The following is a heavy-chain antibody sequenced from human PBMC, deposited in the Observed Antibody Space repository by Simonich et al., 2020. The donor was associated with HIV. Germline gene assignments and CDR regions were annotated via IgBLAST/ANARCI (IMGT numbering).Heavy chain of an antibody. J-gene: IGHJ4*02. V-gene: IGHV4-38-2*01. D-gene: IGHD6-6*01. Sequence: QVQLQQWGAGLLKPSATLSLTCAVSGYSISSGYYWDWIRQTPGKGLEWIGTIYPSGSTYYNPSLKSRVTISVDTSKNQFSLKLSSVTAADTAVYYCARGLAARLSHFDYWGQGTLVTVSS. CDR1: GYSISSGYY. CDR3: ARGLAARLSHFDY. CDR2: IYPSGST.